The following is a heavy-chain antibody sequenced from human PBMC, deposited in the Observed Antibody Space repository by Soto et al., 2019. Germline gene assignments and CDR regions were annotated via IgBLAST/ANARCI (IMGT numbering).Heavy chain of an antibody. D-gene: IGHD2-2*03. CDR2: IYSGGST. CDR3: ARMGIVVVPAAAPPNYYGMDV. J-gene: IGHJ6*02. CDR1: GFTVSSNY. V-gene: IGHV3-53*01. Sequence: QPGGSLRLSCAASGFTVSSNYMSWVRQAPGKGLEWVLVIYSGGSTYYADSVKGRFTISRDNSKNTLYLQMNSLRAEDTAVYYCARMGIVVVPAAAPPNYYGMDVWGQGTTVPSP.